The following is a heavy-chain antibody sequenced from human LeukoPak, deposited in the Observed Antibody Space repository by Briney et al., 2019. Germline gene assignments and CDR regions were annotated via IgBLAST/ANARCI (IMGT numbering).Heavy chain of an antibody. J-gene: IGHJ3*02. CDR1: GGSISSGGYY. CDR2: IYYSGST. Sequence: SETLFLTCTVSGGSISSGGYYWSWIRQHPGTGLEWLGYIYYSGSTYYNPSLKSRVTISVDTSKNQFSLKLSSVTAADTAVYYCARELAYYYDSSGYYLENAFDIWGQGTMVTVSS. D-gene: IGHD3-22*01. V-gene: IGHV4-31*03. CDR3: ARELAYYYDSSGYYLENAFDI.